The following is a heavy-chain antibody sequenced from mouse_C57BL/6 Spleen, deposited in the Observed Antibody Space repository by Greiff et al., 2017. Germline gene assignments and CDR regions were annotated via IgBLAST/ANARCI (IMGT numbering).Heavy chain of an antibody. J-gene: IGHJ1*03. V-gene: IGHV1-62-2*01. D-gene: IGHD2-12*01. CDR2: FYPGSGSI. CDR1: GYTFTEYT. Sequence: QVHVKQSGAELVKPGASVKLSCKASGYTFTEYTIHWVKQRSGQGLEWIGWFYPGSGSIKYNEKFKDKATLTAGKSSSTVYMELSRLTSEDSAVYFCARHEADYYSNYSYWYFDVWGTGTTVTVSS. CDR3: ARHEADYYSNYSYWYFDV.